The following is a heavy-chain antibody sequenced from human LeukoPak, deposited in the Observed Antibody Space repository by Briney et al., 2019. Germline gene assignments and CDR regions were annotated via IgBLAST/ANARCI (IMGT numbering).Heavy chain of an antibody. CDR3: ARDYYFASGTPHAFDI. CDR2: ISGSGTYM. CDR1: GFTFSSYN. D-gene: IGHD3-10*01. J-gene: IGHJ3*02. V-gene: IGHV3-21*01. Sequence: GGSLRLSCAASGFTFSSYNMNWVRQAPGKGLEWVSSISGSGTYMFYPDSVKGRFTISRDNARNSLYLQMSSLRAEDTAVYYCARDYYFASGTPHAFDIWGQGTMVTVSS.